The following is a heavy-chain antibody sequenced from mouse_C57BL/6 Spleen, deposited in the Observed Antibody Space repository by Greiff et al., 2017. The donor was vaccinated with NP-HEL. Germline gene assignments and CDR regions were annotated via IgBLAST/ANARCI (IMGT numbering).Heavy chain of an antibody. CDR3: ARLITTVVSYWYFDV. CDR2: IDPANGNT. D-gene: IGHD1-1*01. Sequence: EVKLMESVAELVRPGASVKLSCTASGFNIKNTYMHWVKQRPEQGLEWIGRIDPANGNTKYAPKFQGKATITADTSSNTAYLQLSSLTSEDTAIYYCARLITTVVSYWYFDVWGTGTTVTVSS. V-gene: IGHV14-3*01. CDR1: GFNIKNTY. J-gene: IGHJ1*03.